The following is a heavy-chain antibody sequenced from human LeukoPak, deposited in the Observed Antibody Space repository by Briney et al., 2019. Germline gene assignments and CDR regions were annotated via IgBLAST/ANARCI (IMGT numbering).Heavy chain of an antibody. J-gene: IGHJ4*02. V-gene: IGHV3-21*01. CDR2: ISSSNSYI. D-gene: IGHD6-13*01. CDR3: ARLFVGSSSTYYFDY. CDR1: GFTFSSYA. Sequence: GGSLRLSCAASGFTFSSYAMHWVRQAPGKGLEWVSSISSSNSYIYYADSVKGRFTISKDNAKNSLYLQMSSLRAEDTAVYYCARLFVGSSSTYYFDYWGQGTLVTVSS.